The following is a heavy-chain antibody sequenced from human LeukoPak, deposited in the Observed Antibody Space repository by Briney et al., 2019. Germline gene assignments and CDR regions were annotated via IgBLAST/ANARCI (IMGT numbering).Heavy chain of an antibody. J-gene: IGHJ4*02. D-gene: IGHD2-8*01. CDR2: INHSGST. CDR1: GGSFSGYY. Sequence: SETLSLTCAVYGGSFSGYYWSWIRQPPGKGLEWIGEINHSGSTNYNPSLKSRVTISVDTSKNQFSLKLSSVTAADTAVYYCARGTVRHCTNGVCYTSSGVYFDYWGQGTLVTVSS. V-gene: IGHV4-34*01. CDR3: ARGTVRHCTNGVCYTSSGVYFDY.